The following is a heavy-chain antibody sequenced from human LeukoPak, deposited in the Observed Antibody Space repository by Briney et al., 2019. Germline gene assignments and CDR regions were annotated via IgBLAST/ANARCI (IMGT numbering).Heavy chain of an antibody. CDR3: ARDRGGHYYYYYYMDV. V-gene: IGHV1-8*01. J-gene: IGHJ6*03. CDR1: GYTFTSYD. CDR2: MNPNSGNT. Sequence: ASVKVSCKASGYTFTSYDINWVRQATGQGLEWMGWMNPNSGNTGYAQKFQGRVTMTRNTSISTAYMELRSLRSEDTAVYYCARDRGGHYYYYYYMDVWGKGTTVTVSS. D-gene: IGHD3-10*01.